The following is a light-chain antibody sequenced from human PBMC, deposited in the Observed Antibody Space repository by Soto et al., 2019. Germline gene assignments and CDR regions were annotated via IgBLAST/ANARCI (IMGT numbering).Light chain of an antibody. J-gene: IGKJ1*01. Sequence: DIQMTQSPSTLSASVGDRVTITCRASLSIISWLAWYQQKPGKAPKLLIYKASSLESGVPSRFSGSGSGTEFTLTISSLQPDDFATYYCQQYNSYSLTFGQGTKVEIK. CDR1: LSIISW. V-gene: IGKV1-5*03. CDR3: QQYNSYSLT. CDR2: KAS.